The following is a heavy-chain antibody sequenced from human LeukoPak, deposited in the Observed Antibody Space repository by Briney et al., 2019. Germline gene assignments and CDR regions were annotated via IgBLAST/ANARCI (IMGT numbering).Heavy chain of an antibody. CDR3: ARDPGYSNSPYYLDY. D-gene: IGHD5-12*01. Sequence: GGSLRLSCAASGFGFSTYWMHWVRHAPGKGLVWVSRINSDGSSTTYADSAKGRFTISRDNAKNSLYLQMNSLRAEDTAVFYCARDPGYSNSPYYLDYWGQGTLVTVSS. V-gene: IGHV3-74*01. CDR1: GFGFSTYW. CDR2: INSDGSST. J-gene: IGHJ4*02.